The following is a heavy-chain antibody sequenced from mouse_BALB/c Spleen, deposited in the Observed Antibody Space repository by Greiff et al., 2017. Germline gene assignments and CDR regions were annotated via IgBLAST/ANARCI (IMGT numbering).Heavy chain of an antibody. CDR3: ARRKLGLRNYFDY. D-gene: IGHD3-1*01. J-gene: IGHJ2*01. Sequence: EVQLQQSGPGLVKPSQSLSLTCTVTGYSITSDYAWTWIRQFPGNQLEWMGYISYSGSTSYNPSLKSRISITRDTSKNQFFLQLNSVTTEDTATYYCARRKLGLRNYFDYWGQGTTLTVSS. CDR2: ISYSGST. CDR1: GYSITSDYA. V-gene: IGHV3-2*02.